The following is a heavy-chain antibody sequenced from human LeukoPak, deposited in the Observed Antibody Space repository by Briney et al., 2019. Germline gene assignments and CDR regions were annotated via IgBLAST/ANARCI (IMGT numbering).Heavy chain of an antibody. CDR1: GFPFSSNA. J-gene: IGHJ6*02. V-gene: IGHV3-23*01. CDR2: ISVSGSRA. CDR3: TKNHDGMHA. Sequence: GGSLRLSCAASGFPFSSNAMSWVRQAPGKGLEWVSVISVSGSRAYYADFVKGRFTVSRDNSKNTVLLQMNSLRVEDTAVYYCTKNHDGMHARGQGTTVTVS.